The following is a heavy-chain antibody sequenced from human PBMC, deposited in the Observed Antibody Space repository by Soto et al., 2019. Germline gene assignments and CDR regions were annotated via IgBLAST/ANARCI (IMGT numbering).Heavy chain of an antibody. CDR1: GGSISSSSYY. CDR3: AGNTAMVALFDY. V-gene: IGHV4-39*01. Sequence: SETLSLTCTASGGSISSSSYYWGWIRQPPGKGLEWIGSIYYSGSTYYNPSLKSRVTISVDTSKNQFSLKLSSVTAADTAVYYCAGNTAMVALFDYWGQGTLVTVSS. J-gene: IGHJ4*02. CDR2: IYYSGST. D-gene: IGHD5-18*01.